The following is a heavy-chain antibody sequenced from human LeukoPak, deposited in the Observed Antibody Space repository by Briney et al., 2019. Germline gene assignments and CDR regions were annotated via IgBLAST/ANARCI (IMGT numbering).Heavy chain of an antibody. D-gene: IGHD3-22*01. J-gene: IGHJ5*02. CDR1: GYSFPNYW. CDR3: AGRHHGGDSYWFDP. CDR2: IYPADSDT. Sequence: GESLKISCKGSGYSFPNYWIGWVRQMPGKGLEWMGNIYPADSDTRYSPSFQGQVTISADKSISTAYLQWSSLKASDTAMYYCAGRHHGGDSYWFDPWGRGTLVTVSS. V-gene: IGHV5-51*01.